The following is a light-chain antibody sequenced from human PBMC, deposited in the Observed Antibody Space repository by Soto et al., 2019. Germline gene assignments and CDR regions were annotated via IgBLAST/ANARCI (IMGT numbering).Light chain of an antibody. V-gene: IGKV3-20*01. CDR3: QQYGSSQWT. CDR1: QSFSNNY. J-gene: IGKJ1*01. Sequence: EIVSTQSPGTLSLSPGEIATLYCRLCQSFSNNYFAWYQQLPGHAPLLLFYGSSSTATGIPDMFSGSWSGTYFPLTISILDPEYFAFYYCQQYGSSQWTFGQGTKVDI. CDR2: GSS.